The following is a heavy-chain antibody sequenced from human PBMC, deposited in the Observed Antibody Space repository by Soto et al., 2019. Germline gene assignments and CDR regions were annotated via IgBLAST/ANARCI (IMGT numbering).Heavy chain of an antibody. CDR1: GFSFNAYN. CDR3: ATIGDVDGFEI. V-gene: IGHV3-21*06. D-gene: IGHD4-17*01. CDR2: ISASGHQI. Sequence: VQLVESGGGLVMPEESLRLSCAASGFSFNAYNMKWVRQAPGKGLEWVSSISASGHQIFYADSVRGRFTIFRDNSKNSLFLQMNSLRAEDTAMYHCATIGDVDGFEIWGLGTAVTVSS. J-gene: IGHJ3*02.